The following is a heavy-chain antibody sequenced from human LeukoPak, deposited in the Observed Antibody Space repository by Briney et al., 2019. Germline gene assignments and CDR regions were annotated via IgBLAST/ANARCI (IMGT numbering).Heavy chain of an antibody. CDR1: GGSFSGYY. D-gene: IGHD2-15*01. CDR3: ARVTPTGGGDY. Sequence: PSETLSLTCAVYGGSFSGYYWSWIRQPPGKGLEWIGEINHSGSTNYNPSLKSRVTTSVDTSKNQFSLKLSSVTAADTAVYYCARVTPTGGGDYWGQGTLVTVSS. V-gene: IGHV4-34*01. CDR2: INHSGST. J-gene: IGHJ4*02.